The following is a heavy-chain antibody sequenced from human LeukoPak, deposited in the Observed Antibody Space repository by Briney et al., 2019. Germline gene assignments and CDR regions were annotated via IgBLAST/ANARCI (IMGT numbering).Heavy chain of an antibody. J-gene: IGHJ5*02. CDR1: GYTFTSYA. V-gene: IGHV1-3*01. Sequence: WASVKVSCKASGYTFTSYAMHWVRQAPGQRLEWMGRINAGNGNTKYSQKFQGRVTITRDTSASTAYMELSSLRSEDTAVYYCARDRGYCSGGSCYHNWFDPWGQGTLVTVSS. CDR2: INAGNGNT. D-gene: IGHD2-15*01. CDR3: ARDRGYCSGGSCYHNWFDP.